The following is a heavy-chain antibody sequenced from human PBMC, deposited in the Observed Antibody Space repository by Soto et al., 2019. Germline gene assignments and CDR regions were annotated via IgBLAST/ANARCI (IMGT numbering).Heavy chain of an antibody. J-gene: IGHJ6*02. CDR1: GYTFTSYG. V-gene: IGHV1-18*04. Sequence: ASVKVSCKASGYTFTSYGISWVRQAPGQGLEWMGWISAYNGNTNYAQKLQGRVTMTTDTSTSTAYMELRSLRSDDTAVYYCAREGDFWSGPLVMRYGMDVWGQGTTVTVSS. CDR3: AREGDFWSGPLVMRYGMDV. D-gene: IGHD3-3*01. CDR2: ISAYNGNT.